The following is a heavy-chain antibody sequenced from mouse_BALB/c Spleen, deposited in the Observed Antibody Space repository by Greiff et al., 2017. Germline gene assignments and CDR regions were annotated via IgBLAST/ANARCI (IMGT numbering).Heavy chain of an antibody. CDR2: ISSGGGST. CDR1: GFAFSSYD. J-gene: IGHJ4*01. V-gene: IGHV5-12-1*01. D-gene: IGHD1-1*01. Sequence: EVHLVESGGGLVKPGGSLKLSCAASGFAFSSYDMSWVRQTPEKRLEWVAYISSGGGSTYYPDTVKGRFTISRDNAKNTLYLQMSSLKSEDTAMYYCARHVYGSSLYCAMDYWGQGTSVTVSS. CDR3: ARHVYGSSLYCAMDY.